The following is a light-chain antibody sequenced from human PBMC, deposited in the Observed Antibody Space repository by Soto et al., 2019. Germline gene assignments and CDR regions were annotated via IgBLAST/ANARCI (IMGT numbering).Light chain of an antibody. CDR2: AAS. Sequence: EIVLTQSPGTLSLSPGEIATLSCRASQSVSSSYLVWHQQKPGQAPRLLIYAASRRATGIPDRFSGSGSGTDFTLTISRLEPEEFAVYYCQQYGSSPWTVGHGTKVDIK. CDR1: QSVSSSY. V-gene: IGKV3-20*01. J-gene: IGKJ1*01. CDR3: QQYGSSPWT.